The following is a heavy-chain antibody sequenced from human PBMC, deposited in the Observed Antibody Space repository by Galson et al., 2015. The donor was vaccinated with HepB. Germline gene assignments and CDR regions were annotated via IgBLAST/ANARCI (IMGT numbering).Heavy chain of an antibody. CDR2: INPNNDGT. CDR1: GYTFTVYY. V-gene: IGHV1-2*02. J-gene: IGHJ3*02. D-gene: IGHD1-26*01. CDR3: ARDNGGRYYRDAFDI. Sequence: SVKVSCKASGYTFTVYYMHWVRQAPGQGLEWMGWINPNNDGTNYAQKFQGRVTMTRDTSISTAYMELSSLRSDDTAVYYCARDNGGRYYRDAFDIWGQGTMVTVSS.